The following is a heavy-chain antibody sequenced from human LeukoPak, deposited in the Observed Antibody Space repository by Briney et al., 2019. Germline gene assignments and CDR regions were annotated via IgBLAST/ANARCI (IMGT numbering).Heavy chain of an antibody. D-gene: IGHD1-1*01. Sequence: PGGSLRLSCAASGFTFSSYGMHWVRQAPGKGLEWVAFIRYDGSDKYYADSVKGRFAISRDNSKNTLYLQMNSLRAEDTAMSFCAKDKDPWKSTSISDFDYWGQGTLVTVSS. CDR1: GFTFSSYG. CDR2: IRYDGSDK. CDR3: AKDKDPWKSTSISDFDY. J-gene: IGHJ4*02. V-gene: IGHV3-30*02.